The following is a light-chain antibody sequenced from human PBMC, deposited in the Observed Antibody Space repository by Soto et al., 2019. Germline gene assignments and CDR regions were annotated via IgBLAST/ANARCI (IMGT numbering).Light chain of an antibody. J-gene: IGKJ1*01. V-gene: IGKV3-15*01. CDR3: QQYNNWPRT. CDR1: QSISNN. CDR2: GAS. Sequence: EIVMTQSPVTLSAYPGERATLSCRASQSISNNLAWYQQKPGQAPRLLIYGASTRATGIPARLSGSESGTEFTLSISSLQSEDFAVYYCQQYNNWPRTFGQGTKVEIK.